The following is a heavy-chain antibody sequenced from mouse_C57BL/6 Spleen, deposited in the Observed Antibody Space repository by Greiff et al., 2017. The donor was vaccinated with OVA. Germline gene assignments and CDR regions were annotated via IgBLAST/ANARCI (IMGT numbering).Heavy chain of an antibody. D-gene: IGHD2-1*01. CDR2: IYPGDGDT. Sequence: QVQLKESGAELVKPGASVKISCKASGYAFSSYWMNWVKQRPGKGLEWIGQIYPGDGDTNYNGKFKGKATLTADKSSSTAYMQLSSLTSEDSAVYFCARDGSTMGNFDYWGQGTTLTVSS. V-gene: IGHV1-80*01. J-gene: IGHJ2*01. CDR1: GYAFSSYW. CDR3: ARDGSTMGNFDY.